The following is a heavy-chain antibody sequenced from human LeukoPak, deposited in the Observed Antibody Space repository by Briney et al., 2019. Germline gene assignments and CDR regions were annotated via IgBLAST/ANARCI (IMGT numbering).Heavy chain of an antibody. CDR2: ISSSGTTI. CDR3: ARDSRVDAHTDY. J-gene: IGHJ4*02. D-gene: IGHD3-3*01. Sequence: GGSLRLSCAASGFTFSSFAMDWVRQAPGKGLEWVSYISSSGTTIYYADSVKGRFTISRDNAKNSLYLQMNSLRDEDTAVYFCARDSRVDAHTDYWGQGTLVTVSS. CDR1: GFTFSSFA. V-gene: IGHV3-48*02.